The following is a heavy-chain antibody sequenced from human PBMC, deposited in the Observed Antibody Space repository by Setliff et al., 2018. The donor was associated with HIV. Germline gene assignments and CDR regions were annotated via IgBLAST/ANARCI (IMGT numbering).Heavy chain of an antibody. Sequence: ASVKVSCKVSGYTLTKLSMHWVRQAPEKGLEWMGGFDPELGETFFAQNFRGRLTMTQDTSTDTAYMELTSLLSDDTAMYYCATDNREGVGTPYYFDYWGQGTQVTVSS. CDR2: FDPELGET. CDR3: ATDNREGVGTPYYFDY. D-gene: IGHD1-26*01. V-gene: IGHV1-24*01. J-gene: IGHJ4*02. CDR1: GYTLTKLS.